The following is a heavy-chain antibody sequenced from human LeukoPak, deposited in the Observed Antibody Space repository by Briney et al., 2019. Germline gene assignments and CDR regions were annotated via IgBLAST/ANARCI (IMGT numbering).Heavy chain of an antibody. J-gene: IGHJ4*02. Sequence: GGSLRLSCAASGFTFSSYAMSWVRQAPGKGLEWVSAISGSGGSTYHADSVKGRFTISRDNSKNTLYLQMNSLRAEDTAVYYCAKKGYCSSTSCLKRSFYFDYWGQGTLVTVSS. CDR3: AKKGYCSSTSCLKRSFYFDY. D-gene: IGHD2-2*01. V-gene: IGHV3-23*01. CDR2: ISGSGGST. CDR1: GFTFSSYA.